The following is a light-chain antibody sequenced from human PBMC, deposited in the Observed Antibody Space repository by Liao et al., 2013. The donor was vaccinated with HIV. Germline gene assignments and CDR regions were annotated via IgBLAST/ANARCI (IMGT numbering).Light chain of an antibody. Sequence: SYELTQPPSVSVPPGQTATFTCSGDRLGDKYASWYQQKSGQSPVLVIYQDSKRPSGIPERFSGSNSGNTATLTISGTQALDEADYYCQAWDSTNAVLFGGGTKLTVL. CDR3: QAWDSTNAVL. V-gene: IGLV3-1*01. CDR1: RLGDKY. J-gene: IGLJ2*01. CDR2: QDS.